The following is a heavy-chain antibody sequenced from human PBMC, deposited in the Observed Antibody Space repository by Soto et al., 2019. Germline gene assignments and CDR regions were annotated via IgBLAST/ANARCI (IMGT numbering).Heavy chain of an antibody. CDR1: GYTFTSYG. CDR2: ISAYNGNT. Sequence: ASVKVSCKASGYTFTSYGISWVRQAPGQGLEWMGWISAYNGNTNYAQKLQGRVTMTTDTSTSTAYMELRSLRSDDTAVYYCARGASGGWYWKDGGNRAPNNWFDPWGQGTLVTVSS. V-gene: IGHV1-18*01. J-gene: IGHJ5*02. D-gene: IGHD6-19*01. CDR3: ARGASGGWYWKDGGNRAPNNWFDP.